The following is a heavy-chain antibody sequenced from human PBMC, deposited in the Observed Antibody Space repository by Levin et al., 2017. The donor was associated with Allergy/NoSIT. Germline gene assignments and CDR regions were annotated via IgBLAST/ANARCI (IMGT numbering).Heavy chain of an antibody. J-gene: IGHJ5*02. Sequence: SETLSLTCTVSGSTTSLFYWNWIRQIPGKGLEWIGYINYSGSTKYNPSLKSRVTISLDKSKNQFSLLMTSVTAADTAVYYCARDTGGWYFDRWGQGTLVTVAS. CDR3: ARDTGGWYFDR. CDR1: GSTTSLFY. D-gene: IGHD3-16*01. V-gene: IGHV4-59*01. CDR2: INYSGST.